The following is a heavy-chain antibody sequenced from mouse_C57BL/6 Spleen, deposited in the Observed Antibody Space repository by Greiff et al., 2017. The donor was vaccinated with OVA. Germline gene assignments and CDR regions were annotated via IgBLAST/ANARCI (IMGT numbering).Heavy chain of an antibody. CDR1: GFTFSDYG. CDR2: ISSGSSTI. Sequence: EVQVVESGGGLVKPGGSLKLSCAASGFTFSDYGMHWVRQAPEKGLEWVAYISSGSSTIYYADTVKGRFTISRDNAKNTLFLQMTSLRSEDTAMYYCARLNGSSLYYAMDYWGQGTSVTVSS. V-gene: IGHV5-17*01. CDR3: ARLNGSSLYYAMDY. J-gene: IGHJ4*01. D-gene: IGHD1-1*01.